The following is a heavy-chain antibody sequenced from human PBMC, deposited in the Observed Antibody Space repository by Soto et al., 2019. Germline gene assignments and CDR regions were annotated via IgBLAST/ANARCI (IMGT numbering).Heavy chain of an antibody. CDR1: GSTFSSYA. D-gene: IGHD6-19*01. Sequence: GGSLRLSCEPSGSTFSSYAMSWVRQAPGKGLEWVSSITGSGGGTYHAASVKGRFTISRDNAKNRLYLQMNSLRAEDTAIYYCAKSSGWYVNNWLDPWGQGTLVTVSS. V-gene: IGHV3-23*01. CDR2: ITGSGGGT. CDR3: AKSSGWYVNNWLDP. J-gene: IGHJ5*02.